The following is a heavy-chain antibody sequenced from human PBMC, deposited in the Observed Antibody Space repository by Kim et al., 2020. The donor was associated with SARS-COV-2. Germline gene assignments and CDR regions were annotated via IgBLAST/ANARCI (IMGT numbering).Heavy chain of an antibody. CDR3: ARQYSSGWYGLTYFDY. Sequence: SETLSLTCSVSGGSISSSSHYWGWIRQSPGKGLEWIGSIYASGSTYYNPSLESRAVVSVDKTKNQFSLNLRSVTASDRGVYFCARQYSSGWYGLTYFDY. CDR1: GGSISSSSHY. V-gene: IGHV4-39*01. CDR2: IYASGST. D-gene: IGHD6-19*01. J-gene: IGHJ4*01.